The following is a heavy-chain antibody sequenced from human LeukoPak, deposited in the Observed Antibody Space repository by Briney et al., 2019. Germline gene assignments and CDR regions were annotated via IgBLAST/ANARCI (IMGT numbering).Heavy chain of an antibody. CDR1: GYTFTSYG. D-gene: IGHD3-9*01. CDR2: ISAYNGNT. V-gene: IGHV1-18*01. J-gene: IGHJ6*02. CDR3: ARDPPLRYFDWLLSQFYYYYYGMDV. Sequence: ASVKVSCKASGYTFTSYGISWVRQAPGQGPEWMGWISAYNGNTNYAQKLQGRVTMTTDTSTSTAYMELRSLRSDDTAVYYCARDPPLRYFDWLLSQFYYYYYGMDVWGQGTTVTVSS.